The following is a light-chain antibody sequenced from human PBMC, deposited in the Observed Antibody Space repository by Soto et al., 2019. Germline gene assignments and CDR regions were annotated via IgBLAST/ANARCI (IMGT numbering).Light chain of an antibody. CDR1: QSVSGNY. CDR3: QQYGSSPPYT. J-gene: IGKJ2*01. Sequence: EIVLTQSPGTLSLSPGERATLSCRASQSVSGNYLAWYQQKPRQSPRLLIYGSSDRATGIPDRFSGSGSATDFTLTITRVEPEDFAVYYCQQYGSSPPYTFGQGTKQEIK. CDR2: GSS. V-gene: IGKV3-20*01.